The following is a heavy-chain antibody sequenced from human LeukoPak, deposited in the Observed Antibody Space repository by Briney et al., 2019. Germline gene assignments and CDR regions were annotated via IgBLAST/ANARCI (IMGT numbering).Heavy chain of an antibody. CDR1: GYTFTSYG. D-gene: IGHD6-19*01. Sequence: ASVKVSCKASGYTFTSYGISWVRQAPGQGLEWMGWISAYNGNTNYAQKLQGRVTMTTDTSASTGYMELSSLRSEDTAVYYCARRNSSGGEGFDYWGQGTLVTVSS. V-gene: IGHV1-18*01. CDR2: ISAYNGNT. J-gene: IGHJ4*02. CDR3: ARRNSSGGEGFDY.